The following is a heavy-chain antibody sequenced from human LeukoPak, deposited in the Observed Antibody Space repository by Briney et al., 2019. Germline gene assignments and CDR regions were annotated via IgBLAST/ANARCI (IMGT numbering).Heavy chain of an antibody. J-gene: IGHJ4*02. CDR1: GFTLSSYA. V-gene: IGHV3-23*01. Sequence: GGSLSLSCAASGFTLSSYAMSWVRQAPGKGLEWVSAISGRGGSTYYADSVKGQFTISRDNSKNTLYLQMNSLRAEDTAVYYCAKLTRPLVVVVAATLGNYFDYWGQGTLVTVSS. CDR3: AKLTRPLVVVVAATLGNYFDY. CDR2: ISGRGGST. D-gene: IGHD2-15*01.